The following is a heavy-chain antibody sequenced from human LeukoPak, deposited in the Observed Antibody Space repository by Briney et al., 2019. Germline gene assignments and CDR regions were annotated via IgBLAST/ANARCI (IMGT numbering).Heavy chain of an antibody. Sequence: ASVKVSCKASGYTFTDYGMHWVRQAPGQRLEWMAWINAGNGNAKYSQKFQGRVTITRDTSASKAYMELSSLRSEDTAVYYCARVPLHDRNDYYYPHWGQGTVVTVSS. D-gene: IGHD3-22*01. CDR3: ARVPLHDRNDYYYPH. V-gene: IGHV1-3*01. J-gene: IGHJ1*01. CDR2: INAGNGNA. CDR1: GYTFTDYG.